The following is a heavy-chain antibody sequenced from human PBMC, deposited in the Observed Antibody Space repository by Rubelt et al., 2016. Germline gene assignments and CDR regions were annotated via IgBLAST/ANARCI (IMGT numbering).Heavy chain of an antibody. CDR1: GGSFSGYY. CDR2: INHSGST. Sequence: QVQLQQWGAGLLKPSETLSLTCAVYGGSFSGYYWSWIRQPPGKGLEWIGEINHSGSTNSNPSLKSRFTISVDTSKNQLSLKLSSVTAADTAVYYCARGPIAVAHHPRYCDYWGQGTLVTVSS. V-gene: IGHV4-34*01. CDR3: ARGPIAVAHHPRYCDY. J-gene: IGHJ4*02. D-gene: IGHD6-19*01.